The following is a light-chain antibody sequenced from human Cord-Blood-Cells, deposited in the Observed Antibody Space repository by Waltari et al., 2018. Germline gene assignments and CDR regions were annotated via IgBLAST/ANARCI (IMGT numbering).Light chain of an antibody. CDR1: SSNIGAGHD. Sequence: QSVLTRPPPVSGAPGQRVTIPCTGSSSNIGAGHDVHWYQQLPGTAPKLLIYGNSNRPSGVPDRFSGSKSGTSASLAITGLQAEDEADYYCQSYDSSLSGSVFGGGTKLTVL. V-gene: IGLV1-40*01. J-gene: IGLJ3*02. CDR2: GNS. CDR3: QSYDSSLSGSV.